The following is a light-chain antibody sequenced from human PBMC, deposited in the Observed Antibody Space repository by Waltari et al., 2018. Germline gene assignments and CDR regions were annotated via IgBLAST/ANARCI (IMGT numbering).Light chain of an antibody. CDR3: QQRSNWPPLT. CDR2: DAS. J-gene: IGKJ4*01. CDR1: QSVSSY. V-gene: IGKV3-11*01. Sequence: EIVFTQSPATLSLSPGERATLPCRASQSVSSYLAWYQQKPGQAPRLPIYDASNRATGIPARFSGSGSGTDFTLTISSLEPEDFAVYYCQQRSNWPPLTFGGGTKVEIK.